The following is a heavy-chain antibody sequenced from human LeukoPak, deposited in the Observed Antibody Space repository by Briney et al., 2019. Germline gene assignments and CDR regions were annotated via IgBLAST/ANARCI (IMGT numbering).Heavy chain of an antibody. CDR2: IYYSGST. Sequence: SETLSLTCTVSGGSISSYYWSWIRQPPGKGLEWIGYIYYSGSTNYNPSLKSRVTISVDTSKNQSSLKLSSVTAADTAVYYCARQASSSWYDAFDIWGQGTMVTVSS. CDR1: GGSISSYY. V-gene: IGHV4-59*08. J-gene: IGHJ3*02. CDR3: ARQASSSWYDAFDI. D-gene: IGHD6-13*01.